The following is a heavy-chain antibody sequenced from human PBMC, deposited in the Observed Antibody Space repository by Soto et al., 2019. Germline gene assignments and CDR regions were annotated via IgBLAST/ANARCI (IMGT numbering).Heavy chain of an antibody. Sequence: QVQLVESGGGVVQPGRSLRLSCAASGFTFSSYGMHWVRQAPGKGLEWVAVILYDGSKKYYADSVKARFTISRDNSKNTLYLQMSSLRAEDTALYYCVKDGSSGWPYFDDMDVWGQGTTVTVSS. V-gene: IGHV3-30*18. CDR1: GFTFSSYG. CDR2: ILYDGSKK. CDR3: VKDGSSGWPYFDDMDV. J-gene: IGHJ6*02. D-gene: IGHD6-19*01.